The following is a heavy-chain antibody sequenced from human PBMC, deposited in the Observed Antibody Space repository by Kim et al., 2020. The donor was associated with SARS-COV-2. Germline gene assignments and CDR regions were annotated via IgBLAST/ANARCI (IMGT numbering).Heavy chain of an antibody. CDR3: ARGATRGGGSGSYWLYYFDY. Sequence: SETLSLTCTVSGYSISSGYYWGWIRQPPGKGLEWIGSIYHSGSTYYNPSPKRRVTISADTSQNQSSLMLSSVTAAGAAVYYCARGATRGGGSGSYWLYYFDYWGQGTLVTVSS. V-gene: IGHV4-38-2*02. J-gene: IGHJ4*02. D-gene: IGHD3-10*01. CDR1: GYSISSGYY. CDR2: IYHSGST.